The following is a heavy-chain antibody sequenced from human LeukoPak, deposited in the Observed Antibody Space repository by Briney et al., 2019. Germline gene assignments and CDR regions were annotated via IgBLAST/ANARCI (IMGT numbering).Heavy chain of an antibody. D-gene: IGHD3-22*01. J-gene: IGHJ6*02. Sequence: ASVKVSCKVSGYTLTELSMHWVRQAPGKGLEWMGGFDPEDGETIYAQKFQGRVTMTEDTSTDTAYMELSSLRSEDTVVYYCATDAGHSSVYYYSYYYYGMDVWGQGTTVTVSS. CDR3: ATDAGHSSVYYYSYYYYGMDV. CDR2: FDPEDGET. V-gene: IGHV1-24*01. CDR1: GYTLTELS.